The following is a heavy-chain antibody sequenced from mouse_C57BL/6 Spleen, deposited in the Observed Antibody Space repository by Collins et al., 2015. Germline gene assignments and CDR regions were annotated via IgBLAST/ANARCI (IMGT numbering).Heavy chain of an antibody. CDR3: AKGDYYGRRGYFDV. J-gene: IGHJ1*03. CDR1: GYTFTSYG. CDR2: IYPRSGNT. V-gene: IGHV1-81*01. Sequence: QVQLQQSGAELARPGASVKLSCKASGYTFTSYGISWVKQRTGQGLEWIGEIYPRSGNTYYNEKFKGKATLTADKSSSTAYMELRSLTSEDSAVYFCAKGDYYGRRGYFDVWGTGTTATVSS. D-gene: IGHD1-1*01.